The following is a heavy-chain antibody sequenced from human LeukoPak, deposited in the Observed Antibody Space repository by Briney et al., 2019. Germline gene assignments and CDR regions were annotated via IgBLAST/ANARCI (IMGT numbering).Heavy chain of an antibody. CDR1: GYTFNSCS. V-gene: IGHV1-18*01. CDR2: ISTYNGNT. J-gene: IGHJ5*01. D-gene: IGHD5-18*01. CDR3: ARGLHFGFDS. Sequence: ASVKVSCKAFGYTFNSCSINWVRQAPGQGLEWMGWISTYNGNTKSAQRLQDRVTMTKDTSTSIAYMELRSLRSDDTAVYYCARGLHFGFDSWGQGTLVTVSS.